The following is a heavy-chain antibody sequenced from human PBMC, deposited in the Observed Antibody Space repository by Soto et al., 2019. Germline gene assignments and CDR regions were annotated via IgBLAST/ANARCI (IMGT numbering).Heavy chain of an antibody. CDR1: GGSFSGYY. V-gene: IGHV4-34*01. D-gene: IGHD3-16*01. CDR3: ARVGGGGSECLDY. J-gene: IGHJ4*02. Sequence: SETLSLTCAVYGGSFSGYYWSWIRQPPGKGLEWIGEINHIGSTNYNPSLKSRVTISVDTSKSQFSLKLSSVSVADTAVYYCARVGGGGSECLDYWGQGTLVTVSS. CDR2: INHIGST.